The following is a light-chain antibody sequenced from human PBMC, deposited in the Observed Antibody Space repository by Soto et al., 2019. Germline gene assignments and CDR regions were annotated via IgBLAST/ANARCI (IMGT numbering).Light chain of an antibody. CDR1: QTIYSY. J-gene: IGKJ1*01. CDR3: HQNFNYPRT. Sequence: AIQMTQSPSLVSASTGDRITIICLATQTIYSYLAWYQQKPGKPPNLLIYAASTLQSGVPSRFNGSGSGTDFTLTITALQSEDSATYYCHQNFNYPRTFGQGTKVDIK. CDR2: AAS. V-gene: IGKV1-8*01.